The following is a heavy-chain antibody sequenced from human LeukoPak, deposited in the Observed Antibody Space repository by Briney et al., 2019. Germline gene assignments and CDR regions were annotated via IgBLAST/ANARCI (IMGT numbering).Heavy chain of an antibody. V-gene: IGHV3-7*02. Sequence: GGSLRLSCAASGFAFSSYWMSWVRQAPGKGLEWVANIKEDGSEKNYVDSVKGRFTISRDNAKNSLYLQMNSLRADDTAVYYCARGPHNRYCSGGSCYSRGAFDIWGQGTMVTVSS. CDR2: IKEDGSEK. J-gene: IGHJ3*02. CDR1: GFAFSSYW. D-gene: IGHD2-15*01. CDR3: ARGPHNRYCSGGSCYSRGAFDI.